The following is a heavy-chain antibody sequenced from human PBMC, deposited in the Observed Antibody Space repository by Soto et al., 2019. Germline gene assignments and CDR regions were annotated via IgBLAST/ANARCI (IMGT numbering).Heavy chain of an antibody. J-gene: IGHJ4*02. CDR3: AEDAVDGTADFAY. V-gene: IGHV3-30*18. Sequence: CIRLACAASGFTFSSYGVHWVRQAPGKGLEWVAVISDDGSNKYYADSVKGRFAISRDNSKDTLYLQMNSLRAEDTAVYYCAEDAVDGTADFAYLGQGTLVTVSS. D-gene: IGHD6-19*01. CDR1: GFTFSSYG. CDR2: ISDDGSNK.